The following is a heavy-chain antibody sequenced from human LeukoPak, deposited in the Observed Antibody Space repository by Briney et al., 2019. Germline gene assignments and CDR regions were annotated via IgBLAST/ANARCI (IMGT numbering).Heavy chain of an antibody. CDR2: IYYSGST. CDR1: GGSFSSSSYY. D-gene: IGHD2-21*01. V-gene: IGHV4-39*01. CDR3: AGIVVVIAAYNWFDP. J-gene: IGHJ5*02. Sequence: SETLSLTCTVSGGSFSSSSYYWGWIRQPPGKGLGWIGSIYYSGSTNHNPSLKSRVTISVDTSKNQFSLKLSSVTAADTAVYYCAGIVVVIAAYNWFDPWGQGTLVTVSS.